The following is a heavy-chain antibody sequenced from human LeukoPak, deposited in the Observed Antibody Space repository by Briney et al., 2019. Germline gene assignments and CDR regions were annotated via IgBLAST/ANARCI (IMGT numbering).Heavy chain of an antibody. CDR2: FDPEDGET. CDR1: GYTLTELS. D-gene: IGHD3-22*01. V-gene: IGHV1-24*01. CDR3: ATVLYYYDSLSEFDP. J-gene: IGHJ5*02. Sequence: ASVKVSCKVSGYTLTELSMHWVRQAPGKGLEWMGGFDPEDGETIYAQKFQGRVTMTEDTSTDTACMELSSLRSEDTAVYYCATVLYYYDSLSEFDPWGQGTLVTVSS.